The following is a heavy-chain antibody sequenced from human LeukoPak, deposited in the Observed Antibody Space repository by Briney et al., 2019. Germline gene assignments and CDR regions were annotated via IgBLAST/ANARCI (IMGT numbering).Heavy chain of an antibody. Sequence: PSETLSLTCTVSGGSISSGSYYWSWIRQPPGKGLEWIGSIYYSGSTYYNPSLKSRVTISVDTSKNQFSLKLSSVTAADTAVYYCARVGESSEHWGQGTLVTVSS. CDR1: GGSISSGSYY. J-gene: IGHJ4*02. D-gene: IGHD3-22*01. CDR3: ARVGESSEH. CDR2: IYYSGST. V-gene: IGHV4-39*07.